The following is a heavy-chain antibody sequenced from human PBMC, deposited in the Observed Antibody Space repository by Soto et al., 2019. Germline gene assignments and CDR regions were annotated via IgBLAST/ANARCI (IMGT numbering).Heavy chain of an antibody. D-gene: IGHD6-13*01. CDR2: INHSGST. CDR1: GGSFSGYY. Sequence: SETLSLTCAVYGGSFSGYYWSWIRQPPGKGLEWIGEINHSGSTNYNPSLKSRVTISVDTSKNQFSLKLSSVTAADTAVYYCARGPDKFRIAAAGPYYYYYMDVWGKGTTVPVSS. J-gene: IGHJ6*03. V-gene: IGHV4-34*01. CDR3: ARGPDKFRIAAAGPYYYYYMDV.